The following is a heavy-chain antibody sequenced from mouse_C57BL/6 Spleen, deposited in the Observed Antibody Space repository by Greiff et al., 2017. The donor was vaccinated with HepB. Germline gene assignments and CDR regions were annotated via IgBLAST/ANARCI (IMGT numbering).Heavy chain of an antibody. CDR3: ARAIYYYGSPWYFDV. J-gene: IGHJ1*03. Sequence: EVQVVESEGGLVQPGSSMKLSCTASGFTFSDYYMAWVRQVPEKGLEWVANINYDGSSTYYLDSLKSRFIISRDNAKNILYLQMSSLKSEDTATYYCARAIYYYGSPWYFDVWGTGTTVTVSS. V-gene: IGHV5-16*01. D-gene: IGHD1-1*01. CDR2: INYDGSST. CDR1: GFTFSDYY.